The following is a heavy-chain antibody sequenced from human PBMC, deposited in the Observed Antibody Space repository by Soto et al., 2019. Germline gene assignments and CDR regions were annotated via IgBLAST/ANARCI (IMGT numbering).Heavy chain of an antibody. CDR2: ICHGGGA. J-gene: IGHJ1*01. CDR3: AGYSNSWSKYVKH. Sequence: SETLSLTCAVYGGSFSGYCWSWIRQTPGERLEWVGDICHGGGANYNPSLKSRVSFSMGPSKNQFSLKLNSVIAADTAVYYCAGYSNSWSKYVKHWGRGSLVTVSS. CDR1: GGSFSGYC. V-gene: IGHV4-34*01. D-gene: IGHD6-13*01.